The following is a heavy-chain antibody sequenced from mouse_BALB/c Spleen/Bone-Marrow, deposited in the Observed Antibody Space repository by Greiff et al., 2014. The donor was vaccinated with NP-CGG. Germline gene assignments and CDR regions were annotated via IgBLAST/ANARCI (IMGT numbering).Heavy chain of an antibody. J-gene: IGHJ2*01. V-gene: IGHV1-4*02. D-gene: IGHD1-1*01. CDR3: AREATYYAYFDY. CDR2: INPTRGYT. CDR1: GYTFTSNT. Sequence: VQLQQSAGELARPGASVKMSCKASGYTFTSNTMQWVKQRPGQGLEWIGYINPTRGYTDYNQKFKDKTTLTADKSSSTAYMQLSSLTSEDSAVYYCAREATYYAYFDYWGQGTILTVSS.